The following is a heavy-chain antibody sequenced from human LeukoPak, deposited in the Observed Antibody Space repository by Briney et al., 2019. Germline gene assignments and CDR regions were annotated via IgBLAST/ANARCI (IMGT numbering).Heavy chain of an antibody. CDR3: ARSASRGGLYDY. V-gene: IGHV3-64*01. CDR2: ISSNGGST. Sequence: GGSLRLSCAASGFTFSSYAMHWVRQAPGKGLEYVSAISSNGGSTYYANSVKGRFTISRDNSKNTLYLQMGSLRAEDMAVYCSARSASRGGLYDYWGQGTLVTVSS. D-gene: IGHD3-10*01. CDR1: GFTFSSYA. J-gene: IGHJ4*02.